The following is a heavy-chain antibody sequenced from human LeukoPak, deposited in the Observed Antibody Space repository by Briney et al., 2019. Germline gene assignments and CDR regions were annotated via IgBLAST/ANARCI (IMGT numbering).Heavy chain of an antibody. Sequence: GGSLRLSCAASGVTFSIYAMSSGRQAPGKGLEWVSAISGSGGSTYYADSVKGRFTISRDNSKNTLYLQMNSMRAGDTAVYYCARALPGGAFDYWGQGTLVTVSS. CDR3: ARALPGGAFDY. CDR1: GVTFSIYA. D-gene: IGHD3-10*01. J-gene: IGHJ4*02. CDR2: ISGSGGST. V-gene: IGHV3-23*01.